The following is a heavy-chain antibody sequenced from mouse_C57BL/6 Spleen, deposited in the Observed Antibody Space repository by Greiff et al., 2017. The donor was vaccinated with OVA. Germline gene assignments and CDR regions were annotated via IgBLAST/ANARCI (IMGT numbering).Heavy chain of an antibody. D-gene: IGHD1-1*01. V-gene: IGHV2-2*01. Sequence: QVQLKQSGPGLVQPSQSLSITCTVSGFSLTSYGVHWVRQSPGKGLEWLGVIWSGGSTDYNAAFISRLSISKDNSKSQVFFKMNSLQADDTAIYYCARNEDYYGSSCFDYWGQGTTLTVSS. CDR1: GFSLTSYG. CDR2: IWSGGST. CDR3: ARNEDYYGSSCFDY. J-gene: IGHJ2*01.